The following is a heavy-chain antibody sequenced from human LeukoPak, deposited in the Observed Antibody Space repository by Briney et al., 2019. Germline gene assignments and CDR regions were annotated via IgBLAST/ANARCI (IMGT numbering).Heavy chain of an antibody. CDR2: IHHTGNT. CDR1: GSSITTYTH. D-gene: IGHD3-22*01. J-gene: IGHJ5*01. CDR3: VTSKSNYEADS. Sequence: PSETLSLTCTVSGSSITTYTHWGWIRQSPGKGLEWIASIHHTGNTYYNPSLESRLTISIDTSKHPLSLEVRSVTAADTAVYFCVTSKSNYEADSWGPGTLVTVSS. V-gene: IGHV4-38-2*02.